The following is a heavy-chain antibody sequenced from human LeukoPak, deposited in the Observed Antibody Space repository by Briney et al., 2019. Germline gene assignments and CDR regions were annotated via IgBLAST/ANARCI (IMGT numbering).Heavy chain of an antibody. V-gene: IGHV4-4*07. D-gene: IGHD6-13*01. Sequence: SETLSLTCSVSGGSISLYFWNWIRQPAGKGLEWIGRISASGGTNYNPSLSSRVTMSVDTSKNHFSLNLTSVTAADTAVYYCAKRSSSSWYFDYWGQGALVTVSS. J-gene: IGHJ4*02. CDR1: GGSISLYF. CDR3: AKRSSSSWYFDY. CDR2: ISASGGT.